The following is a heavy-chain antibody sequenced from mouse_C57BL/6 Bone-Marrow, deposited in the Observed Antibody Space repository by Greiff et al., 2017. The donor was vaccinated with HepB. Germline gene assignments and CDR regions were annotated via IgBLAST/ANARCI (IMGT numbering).Heavy chain of an antibody. D-gene: IGHD1-1*01. Sequence: QVQLQQSGPELVKPGASVKISCKASGYAFSSSWMNWVKQRPGKGLEWIGRIYPGDGDTNDNGKFKGKATLTADKSSSTAYMQLSSLTSEDSAVYFCARTYYYGSSLYYFDYWGQGTTLTVSS. CDR1: GYAFSSSW. V-gene: IGHV1-82*01. J-gene: IGHJ2*01. CDR3: ARTYYYGSSLYYFDY. CDR2: IYPGDGDT.